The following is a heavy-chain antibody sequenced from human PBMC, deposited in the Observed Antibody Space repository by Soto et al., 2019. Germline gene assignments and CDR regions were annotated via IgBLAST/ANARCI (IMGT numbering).Heavy chain of an antibody. CDR2: ISAYNGNT. D-gene: IGHD6-6*01. J-gene: IGHJ1*01. CDR3: ARDRSSSSSGYFQH. CDR1: GYTFTSYG. V-gene: IGHV1-18*01. Sequence: GASVKVSCKASGYTFTSYGISWVRQAPGQGLEWMGWISAYNGNTSYAQKLQGRVTMTTDTSTSTAYMELRSLRSDDTAVYYCARDRSSSSSGYFQHWGQGTLVTVSS.